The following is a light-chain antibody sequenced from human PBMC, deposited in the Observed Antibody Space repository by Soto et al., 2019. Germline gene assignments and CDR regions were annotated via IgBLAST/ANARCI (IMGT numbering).Light chain of an antibody. J-gene: IGKJ4*01. V-gene: IGKV1D-12*01. CDR1: QGIGRW. CDR2: AAS. Sequence: DIQMTQSPSSVSASVGDRVTITCRASQGIGRWLAWYQQKPGKAPKLLIYAASSLQSGVPSRFSGSGSRTDFTLTISSLQPEDFATYHCQQANSFPPTLGGGPKVEIQ. CDR3: QQANSFPPT.